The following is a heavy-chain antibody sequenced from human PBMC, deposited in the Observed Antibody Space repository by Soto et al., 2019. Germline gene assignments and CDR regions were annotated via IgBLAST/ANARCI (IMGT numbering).Heavy chain of an antibody. CDR2: IYYSGST. J-gene: IGHJ5*02. Sequence: TSETLSLTCTVSGGSISSYYWSWIRQPPGKGPEWIGYIYYSGSTKYNPSLKSRVTISVDTSKNQFSLKLSSVTAADTAVYYCARDYCSGGSCYPNWFDPWGQGTLVTVSS. CDR3: ARDYCSGGSCYPNWFDP. D-gene: IGHD2-15*01. V-gene: IGHV4-59*01. CDR1: GGSISSYY.